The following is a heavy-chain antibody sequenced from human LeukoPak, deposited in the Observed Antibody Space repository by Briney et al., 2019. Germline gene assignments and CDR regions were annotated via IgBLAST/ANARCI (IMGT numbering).Heavy chain of an antibody. J-gene: IGHJ6*02. CDR1: GYTVTTYG. CDR3: ARGRGAFLEWLDDYYYYGLDV. V-gene: IGHV1-18*01. D-gene: IGHD3-3*02. Sequence: GASVKVSCKASGYTVTTYGISWVRQAPGQGLEWMGWISAYNGNTNYAQKLQGRVTMTTDTSTSTAYMELRSLRSDDTAVYYCARGRGAFLEWLDDYYYYGLDVWGQGTTVTVSS. CDR2: ISAYNGNT.